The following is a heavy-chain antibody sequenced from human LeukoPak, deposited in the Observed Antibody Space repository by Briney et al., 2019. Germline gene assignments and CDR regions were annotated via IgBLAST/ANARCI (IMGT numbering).Heavy chain of an antibody. V-gene: IGHV1-2*02. J-gene: IGHJ4*02. Sequence: ASVKVSCKASGYTFTGYYMHWVRQAPGQGLEWMGWINPNSGDTNYAQKFQGRVAMTRDTSISTAYMELSRLTSDDTAVYYCAREQTRSWYRGDFDYWGQGTLVTVSS. CDR1: GYTFTGYY. CDR2: INPNSGDT. D-gene: IGHD6-13*01. CDR3: AREQTRSWYRGDFDY.